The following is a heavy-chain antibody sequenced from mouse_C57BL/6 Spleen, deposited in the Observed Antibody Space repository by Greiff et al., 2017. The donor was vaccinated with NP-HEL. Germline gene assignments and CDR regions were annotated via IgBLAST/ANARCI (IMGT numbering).Heavy chain of an antibody. J-gene: IGHJ2*01. V-gene: IGHV1-15*01. CDR2: IDPETGGT. CDR3: TGGDYDY. Sequence: VQLQQSGAELVRPGASVTLSCKASGYTFTDYEMHWVKQTPVHGLEWIGAIDPETGGTAYNQKFKGKAILTADKSSSTAYMELRSLTSEDSADYYCTGGDYDYWGQGTTLTVSS. D-gene: IGHD2-4*01. CDR1: GYTFTDYE.